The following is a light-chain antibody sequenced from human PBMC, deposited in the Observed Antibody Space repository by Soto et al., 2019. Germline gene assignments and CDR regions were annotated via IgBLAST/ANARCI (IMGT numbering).Light chain of an antibody. CDR3: SSYTSTGTPV. CDR1: STDVGGYNF. Sequence: QSVPTQPASVSRSLGQSITISRTGTSTDVGGYNFVSWYQQHPDKAPKLLIYEVTNRPSGVSNRFSGSKSGNTASLTISGLQAEDEADYSCSSYTSTGTPVFGSGTKVTGL. V-gene: IGLV2-14*01. J-gene: IGLJ1*01. CDR2: EVT.